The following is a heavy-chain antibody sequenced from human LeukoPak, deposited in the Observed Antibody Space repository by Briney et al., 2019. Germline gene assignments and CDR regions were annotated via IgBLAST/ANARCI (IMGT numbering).Heavy chain of an antibody. Sequence: GEYLKISCKGSGYSFTSYWIGWVRQMPGKGLEWMGIIYPGDSDTRYSPSFQGQVTISADKSISTAYLQWSSLKASDTAMYCCARAIRSIAVAPGFDYWGQGTLVTVSS. J-gene: IGHJ4*02. D-gene: IGHD6-19*01. V-gene: IGHV5-51*01. CDR2: IYPGDSDT. CDR1: GYSFTSYW. CDR3: ARAIRSIAVAPGFDY.